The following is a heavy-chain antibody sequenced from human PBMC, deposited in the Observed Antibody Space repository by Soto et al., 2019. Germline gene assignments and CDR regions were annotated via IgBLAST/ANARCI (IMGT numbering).Heavy chain of an antibody. CDR3: YYGDYVV. CDR2: ISSDGRDR. D-gene: IGHD4-17*01. V-gene: IGHV3-30*03. J-gene: IGHJ4*02. CDR1: GFSFRSYG. Sequence: GGSLRLSCAASGFSFRSYGMHWVRQAPGKGLEWVAAISSDGRDRYYAASVKGRFTISRDNSKNILFLQMTRLRADDTAVYYGYYGDYVVWGQGTLVPVYS.